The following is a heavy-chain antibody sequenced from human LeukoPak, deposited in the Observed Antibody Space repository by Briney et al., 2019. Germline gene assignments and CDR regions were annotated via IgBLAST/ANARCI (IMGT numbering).Heavy chain of an antibody. CDR2: IIHTTGLA. J-gene: IGHJ4*02. CDR1: GGTFSNLA. CDR3: ARAPPRLDGYILYY. Sequence: ASVKVSCKASGGTFSNLAISWVRQAPGQGLEWMGRIIHTTGLANNAQNFQGRVTITADKSTSTAYMELSSLRSEDTAVYYCARAPPRLDGYILYYWGQGTLVTVSS. D-gene: IGHD5-24*01. V-gene: IGHV1-69*04.